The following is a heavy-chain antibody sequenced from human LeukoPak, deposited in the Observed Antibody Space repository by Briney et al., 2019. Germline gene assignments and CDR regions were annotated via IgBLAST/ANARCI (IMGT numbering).Heavy chain of an antibody. CDR1: GFTFDHYA. D-gene: IGHD3-22*01. CDR2: ISWNSGSI. CDR3: AKGHYYDSRGHFDY. Sequence: GRSLRLACAASGFTFDHYAMHWVRQAPGKGLEWVSGISWNSGSIGYADSVKGRFTISRDNAKNSLYLQMNSLRAEDTALYYCAKGHYYDSRGHFDYWGQGTLVTVSS. J-gene: IGHJ4*02. V-gene: IGHV3-9*01.